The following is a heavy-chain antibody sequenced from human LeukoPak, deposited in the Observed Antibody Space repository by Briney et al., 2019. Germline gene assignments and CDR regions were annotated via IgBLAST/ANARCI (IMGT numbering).Heavy chain of an antibody. V-gene: IGHV3-21*01. D-gene: IGHD2-2*01. CDR2: ISSSSYI. CDR1: GFTFSSYS. Sequence: PGGSLRLSCAASGFTFSSYSMNWVRQAPGKGLEWVSSISSSSYIYYTDSVKGRFTISRDNAKNSLYLQMNSLRAEDTAVYYCARGGYCSSTSCYFWFDPWGQGTLVTVSS. J-gene: IGHJ5*02. CDR3: ARGGYCSSTSCYFWFDP.